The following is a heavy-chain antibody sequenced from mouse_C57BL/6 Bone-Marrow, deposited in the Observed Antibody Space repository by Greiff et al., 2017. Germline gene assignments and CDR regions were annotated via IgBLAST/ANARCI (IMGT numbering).Heavy chain of an antibody. V-gene: IGHV14-4*01. CDR1: GFHITDDY. J-gene: IGHJ2*01. CDR3: AKGYEDY. D-gene: IGHD2-2*01. CDR2: IDPANGDT. Sequence: EVQLQQSGAELVRPGASVKLSCTASGFHITDDYMHWVKQRPEQGLEWIGWIDPANGDTEYASKFQGKATITADTSSTTAYPQLSSLTAEDTAVYYCAKGYEDYWCQGTTLTVS.